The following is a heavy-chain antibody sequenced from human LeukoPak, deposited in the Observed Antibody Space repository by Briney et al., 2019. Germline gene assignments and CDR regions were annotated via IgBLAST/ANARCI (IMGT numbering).Heavy chain of an antibody. D-gene: IGHD5-18*01. CDR2: ISGRGANT. CDR3: AASRGYSPDY. Sequence: GGSLRLSCAAAGFTFSGYAMTWVRQAPGKGLEWVSGISGRGANTYYADSVKGRFTISRDNSKNTLYLQMNSLRAEDTAVYYCAASRGYSPDYWGQGTLVTVSS. V-gene: IGHV3-23*01. J-gene: IGHJ4*02. CDR1: GFTFSGYA.